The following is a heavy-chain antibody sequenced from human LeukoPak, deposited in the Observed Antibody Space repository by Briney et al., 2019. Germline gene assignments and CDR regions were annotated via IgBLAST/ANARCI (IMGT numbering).Heavy chain of an antibody. CDR2: ISASNGNT. V-gene: IGHV1-18*01. Sequence: ASVKVSCKASGYTFSNYGVAWVRQAPGQGLEWMGWISASNGNTNYAQNLQGRVTMTINTSTSTAYMELKSLTSDDTAVYYCARSSSSGIYYFFYWGQGTLVTVSS. CDR1: GYTFSNYG. J-gene: IGHJ4*02. D-gene: IGHD1-26*01. CDR3: ARSSSSGIYYFFY.